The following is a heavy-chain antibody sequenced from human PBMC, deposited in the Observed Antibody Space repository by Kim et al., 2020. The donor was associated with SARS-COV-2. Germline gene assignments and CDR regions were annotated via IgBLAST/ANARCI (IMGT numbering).Heavy chain of an antibody. D-gene: IGHD6-19*01. J-gene: IGHJ3*02. Sequence: SVNGRFTISRDKSRTSSYLQMNSLRTEDTAVYYCARDAEMYCSGKDAFDIWGQGTMVTVSS. V-gene: IGHV3-11*05. CDR3: ARDAEMYCSGKDAFDI.